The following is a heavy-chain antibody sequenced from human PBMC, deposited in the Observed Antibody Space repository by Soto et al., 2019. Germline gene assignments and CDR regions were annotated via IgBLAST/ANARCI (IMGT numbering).Heavy chain of an antibody. J-gene: IGHJ4*02. Sequence: GESLKLSCKGSGYSLTIYCIACVRQAPGKGLECVSGIYGSGGIFDYSDSVKGRFTISRDNSKNTVYLQMTDLRADDTAVYYCAKDAVYNDGLWLMDHWGQGTQVTVSS. CDR2: IYGSGGIF. CDR3: AKDAVYNDGLWLMDH. D-gene: IGHD2-21*01. V-gene: IGHV3-23*01. CDR1: GYSLTIYC.